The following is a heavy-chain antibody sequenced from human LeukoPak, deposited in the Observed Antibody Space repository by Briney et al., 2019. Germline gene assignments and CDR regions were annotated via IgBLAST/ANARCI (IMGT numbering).Heavy chain of an antibody. J-gene: IGHJ3*02. V-gene: IGHV1-18*01. CDR1: GYTFTSYG. D-gene: IGHD2-8*01. CDR3: ARVGYCTNGVCYDALDI. Sequence: ASVKVSCKASGYTFTSYGISWVRQAPGQGLEWIGWISAYNGNTNYAQKLQGRVTMTTDTSTSTAYMELRSLRSDDTAVYYCARVGYCTNGVCYDALDIWGQGTMVTVSS. CDR2: ISAYNGNT.